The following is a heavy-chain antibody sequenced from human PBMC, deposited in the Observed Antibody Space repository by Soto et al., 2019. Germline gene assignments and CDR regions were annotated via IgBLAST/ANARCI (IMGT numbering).Heavy chain of an antibody. Sequence: VGSVRLSCAAAEFSFSDCYITWIRPAPGKGLEGVSYISSSGTTINYADSVKGRFTISRDNAKNSLYLQMNSLRAEDTAVYYCARVGTGAGGAFDIWGQGTMVTVSS. CDR1: EFSFSDCY. J-gene: IGHJ3*02. D-gene: IGHD7-27*01. CDR3: ARVGTGAGGAFDI. V-gene: IGHV3-11*01. CDR2: ISSSGTTI.